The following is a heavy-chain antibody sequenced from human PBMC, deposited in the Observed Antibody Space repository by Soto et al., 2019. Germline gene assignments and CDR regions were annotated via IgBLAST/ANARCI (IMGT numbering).Heavy chain of an antibody. CDR2: ISSTSATM. CDR3: ARVLCASSNCYPKRYHYMDV. CDR1: GFTFYNYD. V-gene: IGHV3-48*01. Sequence: PGGSLRLSCAASGFTFYNYDFTWVRQAPGKGLEWVSFISSTSATMYYADSVKGRFTISRDNSRNSVYLQMSSLRADDTAVFYCARVLCASSNCYPKRYHYMDVWGKGTAVNVSS. J-gene: IGHJ6*03. D-gene: IGHD2-2*01.